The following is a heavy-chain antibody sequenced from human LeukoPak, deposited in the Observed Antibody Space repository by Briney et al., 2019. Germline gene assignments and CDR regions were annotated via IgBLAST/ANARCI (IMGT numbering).Heavy chain of an antibody. D-gene: IGHD4-23*01. V-gene: IGHV4-30-4*01. CDR2: IYYSGIT. CDR3: ARNGGYSDFDY. J-gene: IGHJ4*02. CDR1: GGSISRSDHY. Sequence: PSETLSLTCSVSGGSISRSDHYWSWIRQPPGKGLEWIGYIYYSGITYYNPSLRSRVTISVDTSQNQFSLKLSSVTAADTAVYYCARNGGYSDFDYWGQGTLVTVSS.